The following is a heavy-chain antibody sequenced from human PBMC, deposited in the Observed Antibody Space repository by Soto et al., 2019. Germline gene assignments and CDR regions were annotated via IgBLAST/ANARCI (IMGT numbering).Heavy chain of an antibody. J-gene: IGHJ1*01. CDR1: GFTFSSSW. D-gene: IGHD1-26*01. V-gene: IGHV3-7*03. Sequence: QPGGSLRLSCAASGFTFSSSWMSWVRQAPGKGLEWVAIINEDGSGTYFVDSVKGRFTISRDNAKNSLYLQMSDLRAEDTGVYHCARGGWENDWGQGTLVTVSS. CDR3: ARGGWEND. CDR2: INEDGSGT.